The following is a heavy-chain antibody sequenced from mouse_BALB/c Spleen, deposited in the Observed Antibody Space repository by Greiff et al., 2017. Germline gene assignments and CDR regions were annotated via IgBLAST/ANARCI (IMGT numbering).Heavy chain of an antibody. CDR3: ASSGRITAVVASYYYAMDY. CDR2: ISSGGSTI. J-gene: IGHJ4*01. CDR1: GFTFSSFG. V-gene: IGHV5-17*02. Sequence: EVKLQESGGGLVQPGGSRKLSCAASGFTFSSFGMHWVRQAPEKGLEWVAYISSGGSTIYYADTVKGRFTISRDNPKNTPFLQMTSLRSEDTAMYYCASSGRITAVVASYYYAMDYWGQGTSVTVSS. D-gene: IGHD1-1*01.